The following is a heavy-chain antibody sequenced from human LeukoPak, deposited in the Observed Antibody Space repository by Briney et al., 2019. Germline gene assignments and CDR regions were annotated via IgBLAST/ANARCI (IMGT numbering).Heavy chain of an antibody. CDR1: GGSISSYC. V-gene: IGHV4-59*01. CDR2: IYYSGST. D-gene: IGHD6-13*01. J-gene: IGHJ4*02. CDR3: ARLSSSWDSGYFDY. Sequence: SETLSLTCAVSGGSISSYCWRWVRQPPGKGLEWIGYIYYSGSTNYNPSLKSRVTISVDTSKNQFSLKLSSVTAADTAVYYCARLSSSWDSGYFDYWGQGTLVTVPS.